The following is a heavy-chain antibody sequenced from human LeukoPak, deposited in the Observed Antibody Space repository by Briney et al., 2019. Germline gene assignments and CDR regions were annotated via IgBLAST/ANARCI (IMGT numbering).Heavy chain of an antibody. CDR1: GGSMRNYY. V-gene: IGHV4-59*01. Sequence: SETLSLTCAVSGGSMRNYYWSWIWHPPGKGLEWIGYTYDSGSSSYNPSLRSRVSISIDTSKNQFSLNLSSVTAADTAVYYCARGWASSWYYFDFWGQGTLVTVSS. J-gene: IGHJ4*02. D-gene: IGHD2-2*01. CDR3: ARGWASSWYYFDF. CDR2: TYDSGSS.